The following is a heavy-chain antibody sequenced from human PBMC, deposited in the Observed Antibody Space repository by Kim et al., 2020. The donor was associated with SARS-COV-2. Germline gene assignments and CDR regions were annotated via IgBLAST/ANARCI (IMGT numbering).Heavy chain of an antibody. CDR3: ARGDGDGSGDYYYGMDV. V-gene: IGHV1-69*06. Sequence: SVKVSCKASGGTFSSYAISWVRQAPGQGLEWMGEIIPIFGTANYAQKFQGRVTITADKSTSTAYMELSSLRSEDTAVYYCARGDGDGSGDYYYGMDVWGQGTTVTVSS. CDR2: IIPIFGTA. CDR1: GGTFSSYA. J-gene: IGHJ6*02. D-gene: IGHD3-10*01.